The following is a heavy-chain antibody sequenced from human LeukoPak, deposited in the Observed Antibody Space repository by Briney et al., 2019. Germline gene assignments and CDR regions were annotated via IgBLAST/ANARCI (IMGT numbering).Heavy chain of an antibody. CDR1: GFTFPTYS. D-gene: IGHD3-3*01. V-gene: IGHV3-23*01. J-gene: IGHJ6*02. Sequence: GGSLRLSCVASGFTFPTYSMAWVRQAPGKGLDWVSSINAAGDDMYYADSVKGRFSISRDNLKNTLYLQMHSLRAEDRDIYYCAKGIFGVIHNGIDVWGQGTAVTVSS. CDR3: AKGIFGVIHNGIDV. CDR2: INAAGDDM.